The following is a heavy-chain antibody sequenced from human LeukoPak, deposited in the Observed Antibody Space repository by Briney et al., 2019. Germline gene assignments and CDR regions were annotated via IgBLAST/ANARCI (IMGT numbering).Heavy chain of an antibody. V-gene: IGHV3-23*01. Sequence: GGSLRLSCAASGFTFSSYAMSWVRQAPGKGLEWVSAISGGGGSTYYADSVKGRFTISRDNSKNTLYLQMNSLRAEDTAVYYCAKEGGYYDILTGYYPDYWGQGTLVTVSS. D-gene: IGHD3-9*01. J-gene: IGHJ4*02. CDR3: AKEGGYYDILTGYYPDY. CDR2: ISGGGGST. CDR1: GFTFSSYA.